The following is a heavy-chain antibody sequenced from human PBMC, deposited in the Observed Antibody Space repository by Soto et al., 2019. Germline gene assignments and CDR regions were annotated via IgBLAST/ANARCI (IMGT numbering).Heavy chain of an antibody. D-gene: IGHD5-18*01. CDR3: ARVGYSSYYYGMDV. V-gene: IGHV6-1*01. CDR2: TYYRSKWYN. CDR1: VDSVSSNSAA. J-gene: IGHJ6*02. Sequence: SQTLSLTCAISVDSVSSNSAAWNCIRQSPSRGLEWLGRTYYRSKWYNDYAVSVKSRITINPDTSKNQFSLQLNSVTPEDTAVYYCARVGYSSYYYGMDVWGQGTTVTVSS.